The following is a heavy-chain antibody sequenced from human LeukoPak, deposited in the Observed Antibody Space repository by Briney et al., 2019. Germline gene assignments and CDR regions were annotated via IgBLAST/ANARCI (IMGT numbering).Heavy chain of an antibody. CDR2: ISGSGGST. D-gene: IGHD3-10*01. V-gene: IGHV3-23*01. Sequence: GGSLRLSCAASGFTFSSCAMSWVRQAPGKGLEWVSAISGSGGSTYYADSVKGRFTISRDNSKNTLYLQMNSLRAEDTAVYYCAKDLIVVRGSLPEYFQHWGQGTLVTVSS. CDR3: AKDLIVVRGSLPEYFQH. J-gene: IGHJ1*01. CDR1: GFTFSSCA.